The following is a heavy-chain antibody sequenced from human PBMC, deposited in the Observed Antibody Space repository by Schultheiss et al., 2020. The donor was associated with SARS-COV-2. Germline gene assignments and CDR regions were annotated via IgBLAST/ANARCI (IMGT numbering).Heavy chain of an antibody. CDR1: GGSISSYY. J-gene: IGHJ4*02. CDR3: ARIIKKTTVTTLGY. V-gene: IGHV4-59*01. D-gene: IGHD4-11*01. CDR2: IYYSGST. Sequence: SETLSLTCTVSGGSISSYYWSWIRQPPGKGLEWIGYIYYSGSTYYNPSLKSRVTISVDTSKNQFSLKLSSVTAAGTAVYYCARIIKKTTVTTLGYWGQGTLVTVSS.